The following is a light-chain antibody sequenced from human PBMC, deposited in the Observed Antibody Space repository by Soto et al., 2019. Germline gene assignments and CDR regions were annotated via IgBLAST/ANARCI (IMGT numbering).Light chain of an antibody. J-gene: IGKJ5*01. V-gene: IGKV1-17*02. CDR2: GAS. CDR3: LQHTYIWS. CDR1: QDVSND. Sequence: DIQMTPSPPSLSASVGDRVTITCRASQDVSNDFGWFQQKPGKAPKRLIFGASNLESGVPSRFSGTGSGTEFILTITNLQPEDFATYYCLQHTYIWSFGQGTRLEI.